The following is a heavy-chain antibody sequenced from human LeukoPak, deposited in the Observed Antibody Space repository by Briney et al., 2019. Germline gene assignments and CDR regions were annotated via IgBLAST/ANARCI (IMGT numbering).Heavy chain of an antibody. CDR2: ISSSGSTI. V-gene: IGHV3-11*04. CDR1: GFTFSDYY. Sequence: GGSLRLSCAASGFTFSDYYMSWIRQAPGKGLEWVSYISSSGSTIYYADSVKGRFTISRDNAKNSLYLQMNSLRAEDTAVYCCARVMTRYYYYYMDVWGKGTTVTISS. J-gene: IGHJ6*03. D-gene: IGHD2-8*01. CDR3: ARVMTRYYYYYMDV.